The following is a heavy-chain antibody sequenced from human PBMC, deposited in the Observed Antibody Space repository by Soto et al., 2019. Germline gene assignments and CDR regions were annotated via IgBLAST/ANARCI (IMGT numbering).Heavy chain of an antibody. J-gene: IGHJ5*02. CDR1: GFTFGDYA. CDR3: TRGEQLFDL. V-gene: IGHV3-49*03. CDR2: IRSKAYGGTT. D-gene: IGHD1-1*01. Sequence: PGGSLKLSCTASGFTFGDYAMSWFRQAPGKGLEWVGFIRSKAYGGTTEYAASVKGRFTISRDDSKSMSYLHMSSLMPEDTAVYFCTRGEQLFDLWGQGALVTVSS.